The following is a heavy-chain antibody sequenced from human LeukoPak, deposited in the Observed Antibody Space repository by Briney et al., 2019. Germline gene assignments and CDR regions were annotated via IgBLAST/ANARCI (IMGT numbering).Heavy chain of an antibody. CDR3: AREMEQLIDY. Sequence: SETLSLTCAVYGGSFSGYYWSWIRQPPGKGLEWIGEINHSGSTNYNPSLKSRVTISVDTPKNQFSLKLSSVTAADTAVYYCAREMEQLIDYWGQGTLVTVSS. CDR1: GGSFSGYY. V-gene: IGHV4-34*01. J-gene: IGHJ4*02. CDR2: INHSGST. D-gene: IGHD6-13*01.